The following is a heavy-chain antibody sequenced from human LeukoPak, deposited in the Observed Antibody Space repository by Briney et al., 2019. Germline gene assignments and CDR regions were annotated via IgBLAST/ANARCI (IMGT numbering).Heavy chain of an antibody. CDR1: GFTFSTYW. CDR2: MKQDGSGQ. CDR3: ARDPHSTRYNWFDH. J-gene: IGHJ5*02. V-gene: IGHV3-7*01. Sequence: GGSLRLSCVASGFTFSTYWMSWVRQAPGKGLEWVANMKQDGSGQNYVDSVKGRFTISRDNANNSLYLQMNSLRAEDTAVYYCARDPHSTRYNWFDHWGQGTLVTVSS. D-gene: IGHD2-2*01.